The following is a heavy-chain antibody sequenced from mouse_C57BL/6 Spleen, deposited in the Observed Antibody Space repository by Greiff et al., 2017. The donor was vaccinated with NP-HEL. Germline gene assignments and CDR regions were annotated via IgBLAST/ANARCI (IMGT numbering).Heavy chain of an antibody. Sequence: DVMLVESGGGLVKPGGSLKLSCAASGFTFSSYTMSWVRQTPEKRLEWVATISGGGGNTYYPDSVKGRFTISRDNAKNTLYLQMSRLGSEDTALYYCARRPIYYDYDEGYFDVWGTGTTVTVSS. CDR2: ISGGGGNT. CDR1: GFTFSSYT. V-gene: IGHV5-9*01. D-gene: IGHD2-4*01. J-gene: IGHJ1*03. CDR3: ARRPIYYDYDEGYFDV.